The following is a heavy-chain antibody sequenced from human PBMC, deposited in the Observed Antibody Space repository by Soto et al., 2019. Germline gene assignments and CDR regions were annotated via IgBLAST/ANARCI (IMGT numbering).Heavy chain of an antibody. Sequence: PGGSLRLSCAASGFTFSTYGMHWVRQAPGKGLEWVAVISYDGNNKDYADSVKGRFTTSRDNSKNTLYPQMNSLRVEDTAVYYCARDMREGTAHYYGSGSYFNYYYGMDVWGQGTTVTVSS. CDR3: ARDMREGTAHYYGSGSYFNYYYGMDV. J-gene: IGHJ6*02. CDR1: GFTFSTYG. CDR2: ISYDGNNK. D-gene: IGHD3-10*01. V-gene: IGHV3-30-3*01.